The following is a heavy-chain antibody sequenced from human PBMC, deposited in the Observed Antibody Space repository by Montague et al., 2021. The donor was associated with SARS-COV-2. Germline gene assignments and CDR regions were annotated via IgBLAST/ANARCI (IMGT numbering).Heavy chain of an antibody. Sequence: SETLSLTCAVHGGSFSTYSWNWIRQPPGKGLEWIGEIHHGGSTNYNPSLKSRVTISADTSKNQFSLRLTSVAAADTAVYYCARLGDGVVPSPILGVEPYYYYCYMDVWGKGTAVTVSS. CDR3: ARLGDGVVPSPILGVEPYYYYCYMDV. J-gene: IGHJ6*03. V-gene: IGHV4-34*01. CDR2: IHHGGST. D-gene: IGHD2-2*02. CDR1: GGSFSTYS.